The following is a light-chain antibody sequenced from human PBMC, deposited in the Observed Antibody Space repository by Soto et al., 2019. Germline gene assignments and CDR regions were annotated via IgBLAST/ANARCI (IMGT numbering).Light chain of an antibody. Sequence: QSVLTQPPSASGTPGQRVTISCSGSNSNIGSKTVNWHQQLPGTAPKLLIYNNDQRPSGVPDRFSGSKSGTSASLAISGLQSEDEADYYCVAWDDSLRAWVFGGGTKLTVL. CDR2: NND. CDR3: VAWDDSLRAWV. V-gene: IGLV1-44*01. J-gene: IGLJ3*02. CDR1: NSNIGSKT.